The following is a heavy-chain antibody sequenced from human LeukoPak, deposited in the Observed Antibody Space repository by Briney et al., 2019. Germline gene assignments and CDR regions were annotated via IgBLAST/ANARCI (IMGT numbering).Heavy chain of an antibody. V-gene: IGHV3-23*01. Sequence: GGSLRLSCAASGFTFSSHAMSWVRQAPGKGLEWVSGISGSGDDSYYADSVKGRFTLSRDNSKNTLYLQMNSLRAEDTAVYYCARDPSSGNYVIYFGSWGQGTLVTVSS. J-gene: IGHJ4*02. CDR2: ISGSGDDS. D-gene: IGHD3-3*01. CDR3: ARDPSSGNYVIYFGS. CDR1: GFTFSSHA.